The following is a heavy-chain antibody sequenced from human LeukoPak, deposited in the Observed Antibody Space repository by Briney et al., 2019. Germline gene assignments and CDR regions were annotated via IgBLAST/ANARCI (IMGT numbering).Heavy chain of an antibody. V-gene: IGHV3-7*01. J-gene: IGHJ6*02. CDR1: GFTFSSYW. CDR2: IKQDGSEK. CDR3: ARQDPIDYYYGMDV. Sequence: GGSLRLSCAASGFTFSSYWMSWVRQAPGKGLEWVANIKQDGSEKYYVDSVKGRFTISRDNAKNSLYLQMNSLSAEDTAVYYCARQDPIDYYYGMDVWGQGTTVTVSS.